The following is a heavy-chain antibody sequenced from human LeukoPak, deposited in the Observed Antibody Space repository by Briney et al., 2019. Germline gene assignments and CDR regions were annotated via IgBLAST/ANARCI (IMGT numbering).Heavy chain of an antibody. CDR2: IYYSGST. Sequence: SETLSLTCTISGGSISSSSYYWGWIRQPPGKGLEWIGSIYYSGSTYYNPSLKSRVTISVDTSKNQFSLKLSSVTAADTAVYYCARVVTSRSYNWFDPWGQGTLVTVSS. D-gene: IGHD4-23*01. CDR3: ARVVTSRSYNWFDP. J-gene: IGHJ5*02. CDR1: GGSISSSSYY. V-gene: IGHV4-39*07.